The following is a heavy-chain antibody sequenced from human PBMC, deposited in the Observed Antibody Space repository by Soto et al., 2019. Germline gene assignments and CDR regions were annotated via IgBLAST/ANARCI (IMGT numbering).Heavy chain of an antibody. Sequence: QMQLVQSGAEVKKPGASVKVSCKASGYTFTGFYMHWVRQAPGQGLEWMGWINPKGGDTEYAQNLQRWVTTTSDTSISTACLELSRLKSEDAVVYYCASGGATVNREFDFWGQGTLVSVSS. V-gene: IGHV1-2*04. J-gene: IGHJ4*02. D-gene: IGHD4-17*01. CDR1: GYTFTGFY. CDR3: ASGGATVNREFDF. CDR2: INPKGGDT.